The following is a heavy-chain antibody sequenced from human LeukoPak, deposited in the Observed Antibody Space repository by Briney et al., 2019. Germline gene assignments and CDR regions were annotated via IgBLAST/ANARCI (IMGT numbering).Heavy chain of an antibody. CDR2: ISSSSSYI. V-gene: IGHV3-21*01. CDR3: ARDSTGNKGFDY. CDR1: GFTFSSYS. J-gene: IGHJ4*02. Sequence: KPGGSLRLSCAASGFTFSSYSMYWVRQAPGKGLEWVSSISSSSSYIYYADPVKGRFTISRDNAKNSLYLQMNSLRAEDTAVYYCARDSTGNKGFDYWGQGTLVTVSS.